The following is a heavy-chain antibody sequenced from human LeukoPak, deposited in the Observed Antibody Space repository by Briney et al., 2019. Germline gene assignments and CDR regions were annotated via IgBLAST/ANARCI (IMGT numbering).Heavy chain of an antibody. J-gene: IGHJ4*02. Sequence: GGSLRLSCAASGFTFSSYDMHWVRQATGKGLEWVSAIGTAGDTYYPGSVKGRFTISRENAKNSLYLQMNSLRAGDTAVYYCARTPVDYYGSGSYWTGYFDYWGQGTLVTVSS. D-gene: IGHD3-10*01. V-gene: IGHV3-13*01. CDR1: GFTFSSYD. CDR3: ARTPVDYYGSGSYWTGYFDY. CDR2: IGTAGDT.